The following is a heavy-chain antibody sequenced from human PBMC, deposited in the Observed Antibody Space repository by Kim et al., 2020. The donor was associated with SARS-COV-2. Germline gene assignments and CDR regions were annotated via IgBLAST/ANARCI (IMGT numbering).Heavy chain of an antibody. J-gene: IGHJ5*02. CDR2: INHSGST. Sequence: SETLSLTCAVYGGSFSGYYWSWIRQPPGKGLEWIGEINHSGSTKYNPSLKSRVTISVDTSKNQFSLKLSSVTAADTAVYYCARGTQLLWFGEPISRNWFDPWGQGTLVTVSS. CDR1: GGSFSGYY. D-gene: IGHD3-10*01. CDR3: ARGTQLLWFGEPISRNWFDP. V-gene: IGHV4-34*01.